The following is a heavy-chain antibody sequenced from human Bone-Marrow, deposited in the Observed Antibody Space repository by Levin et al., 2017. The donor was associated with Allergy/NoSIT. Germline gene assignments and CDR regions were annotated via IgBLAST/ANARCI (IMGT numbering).Heavy chain of an antibody. Sequence: PGESLKISCAASGFAFSKAWMTWVRQAPGKGLEWVGRISTTVDGGRTDYAAPVQGRFTISRDDSKNTFYLQMNSLKTEDTAVYYCSSWYFTYGVDVWGQGATVTVSS. CDR1: GFAFSKAW. V-gene: IGHV3-15*07. D-gene: IGHD6-13*01. CDR3: SSWYFTYGVDV. CDR2: ISTTVDGGRT. J-gene: IGHJ6*02.